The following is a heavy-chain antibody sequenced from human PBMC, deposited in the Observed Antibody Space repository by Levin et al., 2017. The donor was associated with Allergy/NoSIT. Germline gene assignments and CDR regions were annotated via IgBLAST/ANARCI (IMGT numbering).Heavy chain of an antibody. D-gene: IGHD6-13*01. Sequence: GGSLRLSCAASGFTFSSYEMNWVRQAPGKGLEWVSYISSSGSTIYYADSVKGRFTISRDNAKNSLYLQMNSLKAEDTAVYYCARGFHNSWDKGYYFDYWGQGTLVTVSS. CDR3: ARGFHNSWDKGYYFDY. J-gene: IGHJ4*02. V-gene: IGHV3-48*03. CDR1: GFTFSSYE. CDR2: ISSSGSTI.